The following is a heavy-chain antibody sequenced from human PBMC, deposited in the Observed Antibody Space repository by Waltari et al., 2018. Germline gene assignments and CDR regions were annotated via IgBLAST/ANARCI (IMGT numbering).Heavy chain of an antibody. CDR2: VDHEDGET. CDR1: GYTFTDYY. D-gene: IGHD1-1*01. Sequence: EVQLVQSGAEVKKPGATVKISCKASGYTFTDYYMHWVQQRPRTGREWRGLVDHEDGETRKGGEFQGGVAITTDTSTDTAYMELSSLSAEYTAGDYCATGTDFRALPDYWGQGTLGTVAS. CDR3: ATGTDFRALPDY. J-gene: IGHJ4*02. V-gene: IGHV1-69-2*01.